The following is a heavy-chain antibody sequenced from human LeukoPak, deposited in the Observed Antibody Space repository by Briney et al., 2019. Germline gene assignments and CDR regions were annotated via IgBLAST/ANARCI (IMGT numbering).Heavy chain of an antibody. D-gene: IGHD3-9*01. J-gene: IGHJ6*02. CDR3: AKGSRTYYDILTGYYYYYGMDV. CDR1: GFTFSSYA. Sequence: GRSLRLSCAASGFTFSSYAMSWVRQAPGKGLEWVSAISGSGGSTYYADSVKGRFTISRDNSKNTLYLQMNSLRAEDTAVYYCAKGSRTYYDILTGYYYYYGMDVWGQGTTVTVSS. V-gene: IGHV3-23*01. CDR2: ISGSGGST.